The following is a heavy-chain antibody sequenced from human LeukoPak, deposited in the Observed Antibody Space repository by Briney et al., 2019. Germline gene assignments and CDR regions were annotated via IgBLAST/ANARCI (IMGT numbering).Heavy chain of an antibody. D-gene: IGHD3-22*01. CDR2: ISGSGGST. V-gene: IGHV3-23*01. J-gene: IGHJ4*02. CDR1: GFTFSSYA. CDR3: AKDARYYYDSSGYYYGY. Sequence: GGSLRLSCAASGFTFSSYAMSWVRQAPGKGLEWVSAISGSGGSTYYADSVKGRFTISRDNSKNTLYLQMNSLRAEDTAVYCRAKDARYYYDSSGYYYGYWGQGTLVTVSS.